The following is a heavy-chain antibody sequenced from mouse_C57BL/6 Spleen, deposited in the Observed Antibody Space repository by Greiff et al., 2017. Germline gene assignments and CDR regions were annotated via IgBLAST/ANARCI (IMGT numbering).Heavy chain of an antibody. CDR3: ARGEWLLQGFIAY. V-gene: IGHV1-26*01. D-gene: IGHD1-3*01. Sequence: EVQLQQSGPELVKPGASVKISCKASGYTFTDYYMNRVKQSHGKSLEWIGDINPNNGGTSYNPKFKGKATLTVDKSSSTAYMELRSLTSEDSAVYYCARGEWLLQGFIAYWGQGTLVTGSA. J-gene: IGHJ3*01. CDR2: INPNNGGT. CDR1: GYTFTDYY.